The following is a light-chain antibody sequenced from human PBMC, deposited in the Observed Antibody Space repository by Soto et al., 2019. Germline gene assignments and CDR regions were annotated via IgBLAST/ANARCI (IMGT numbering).Light chain of an antibody. J-gene: IGKJ1*01. CDR1: QTFSNY. Sequence: DIQMTQSPSSLSASVGDRVTITCRASQTFSNYLNWYQQKPGKAPKLLVYAASSLQSGVPSRFSGRGSGTDFTLTISSLQPEDFATYYCQQSFSIPETFGQGTKVEIK. CDR2: AAS. V-gene: IGKV1-39*01. CDR3: QQSFSIPET.